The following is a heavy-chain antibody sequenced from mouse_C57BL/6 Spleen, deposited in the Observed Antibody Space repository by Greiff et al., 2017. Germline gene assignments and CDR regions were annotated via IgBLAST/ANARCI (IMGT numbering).Heavy chain of an antibody. CDR1: GFSLTSYG. CDR3: ARHDGSSPAWFAY. J-gene: IGHJ3*01. D-gene: IGHD1-1*01. V-gene: IGHV2-6-1*01. Sequence: VKLVESGPGLVAPSQSLSITCTVSGFSLTSYGVHWVRQPPGKGLEWLVVIWSDGSTTYNSALKSRLSISKDNSKSQVFLKMNSLQTDDTAMYYCARHDGSSPAWFAYWGQGTLVTVSA. CDR2: IWSDGST.